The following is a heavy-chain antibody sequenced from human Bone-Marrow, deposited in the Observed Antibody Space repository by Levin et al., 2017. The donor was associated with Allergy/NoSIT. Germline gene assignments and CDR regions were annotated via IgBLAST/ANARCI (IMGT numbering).Heavy chain of an antibody. Sequence: GESLKISCAASGFSVSSSYMSWVRQAPGKGLEWVSHIFSGGDIYYIDSVKGRFTISRDNSRKMLYLQMNSLRAEDTAVYYCARGKGDPDYDILTGRFYFDSWGQGSLVTVSS. CDR1: GFSVSSSY. CDR3: ARGKGDPDYDILTGRFYFDS. D-gene: IGHD3-9*01. V-gene: IGHV3-53*01. CDR2: IFSGGDI. J-gene: IGHJ4*02.